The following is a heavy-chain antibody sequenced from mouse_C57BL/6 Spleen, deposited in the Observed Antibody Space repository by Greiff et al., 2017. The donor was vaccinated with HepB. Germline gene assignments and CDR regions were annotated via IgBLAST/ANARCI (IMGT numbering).Heavy chain of an antibody. Sequence: EVKLVESGEGLVKPGGSLKLSCAASGFTFSSYAMSWVRQTPEKRLEWVAYISSGGDYIYYADTVKGRFTISRDNARNTLYLQMSSLKSEDTAMYYCTRDYGNFGNAMDYWGQGTSVTVSS. D-gene: IGHD2-1*01. CDR3: TRDYGNFGNAMDY. J-gene: IGHJ4*01. CDR1: GFTFSSYA. V-gene: IGHV5-9-1*02. CDR2: ISSGGDYI.